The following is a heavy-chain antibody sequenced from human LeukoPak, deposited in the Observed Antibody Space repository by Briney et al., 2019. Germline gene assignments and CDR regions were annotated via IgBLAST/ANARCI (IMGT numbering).Heavy chain of an antibody. CDR1: GFIFGKYW. J-gene: IGHJ4*02. Sequence: GGSLRLSCAASGFIFGKYWMSWVRQAPGKGLEWVANIKLDESEKNYVDSVKGRFTISRDNTKNSLYLQMNSLRAEDTAVYCCARDCFDYVWGSYRHWGQGTLVTVSS. CDR2: IKLDESEK. CDR3: ARDCFDYVWGSYRH. V-gene: IGHV3-7*03. D-gene: IGHD3-16*02.